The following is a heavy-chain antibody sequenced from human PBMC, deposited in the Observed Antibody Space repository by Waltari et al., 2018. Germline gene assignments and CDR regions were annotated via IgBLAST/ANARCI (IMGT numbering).Heavy chain of an antibody. CDR3: ARGPVRYFDY. CDR1: GDSVSSNIVT. CDR2: KYYSSQWYN. J-gene: IGHJ4*02. Sequence: QIQLQQSGQGLVKPSQSLSLTCAISGDSVSSNIVTWNWIRQSPSRGLEWLGRKYYSSQWYNDSAVSVKSRITISPDTSKNQFSLQLNSMTPEDTAVYYCARGPVRYFDYWGQGILVTVSS. V-gene: IGHV6-1*01.